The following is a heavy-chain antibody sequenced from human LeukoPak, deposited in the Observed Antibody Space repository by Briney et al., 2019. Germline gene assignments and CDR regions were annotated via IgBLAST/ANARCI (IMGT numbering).Heavy chain of an antibody. V-gene: IGHV3-15*01. D-gene: IGHD3-3*01. CDR2: IKSKTDDGPT. Sequence: GSLRLSCAAPGFIFSNAWMSWVRPAPAQGLEWVGCIKSKTDDGPTDYAAPVKDRFTITRDDSQNTLYLQMNSLKTEDTAVYYWTTGDTLYDFWSVYPAAIFDYWGEGTLVTVSS. CDR3: TTGDTLYDFWSVYPAAIFDY. CDR1: GFIFSNAW. J-gene: IGHJ4*02.